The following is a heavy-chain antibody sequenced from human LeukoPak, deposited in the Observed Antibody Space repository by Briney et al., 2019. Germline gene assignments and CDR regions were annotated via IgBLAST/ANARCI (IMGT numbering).Heavy chain of an antibody. D-gene: IGHD2-2*02. V-gene: IGHV3-7*01. CDR2: IKQDGSEK. J-gene: IGHJ4*02. Sequence: GGSLRLSCAASGFTFSSYWMSWVRQAPGKGLEWVANIKQDGSEKYYVDSVRGRFTISRDNAKNSLYLQMNSLRAEDTAVYYCARDPGPAAIGSDYWGQGTLVTVSS. CDR3: ARDPGPAAIGSDY. CDR1: GFTFSSYW.